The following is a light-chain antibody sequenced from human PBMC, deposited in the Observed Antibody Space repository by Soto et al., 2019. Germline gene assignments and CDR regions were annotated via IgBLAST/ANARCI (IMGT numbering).Light chain of an antibody. CDR2: AAS. J-gene: IGKJ1*01. V-gene: IGKV1-5*01. CDR3: QQYNSYSRT. CDR1: QSISAY. Sequence: DIQMTQSPSSMSASVGDRVTITCRASQSISAYLNWYQQKPGKAPKLLIYAASSLQSGVPSRFSGSGSGTEFTLTISSLQPDDLATYYCQQYNSYSRTYGQGLKV.